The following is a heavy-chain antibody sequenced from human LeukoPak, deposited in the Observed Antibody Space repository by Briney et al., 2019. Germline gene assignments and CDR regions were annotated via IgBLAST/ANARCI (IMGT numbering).Heavy chain of an antibody. Sequence: GGSLRLSCAASGFTFSRNGMTWVRQAPGKGLEWVSAISGSGGSTYYADAVKGRFTISRDNSKNTLYLQMNSLRAEDTAVYYCARATMSLDYWGQGTLVTVSS. J-gene: IGHJ4*02. CDR1: GFTFSRNG. D-gene: IGHD3-10*02. CDR3: ARATMSLDY. CDR2: ISGSGGST. V-gene: IGHV3-23*01.